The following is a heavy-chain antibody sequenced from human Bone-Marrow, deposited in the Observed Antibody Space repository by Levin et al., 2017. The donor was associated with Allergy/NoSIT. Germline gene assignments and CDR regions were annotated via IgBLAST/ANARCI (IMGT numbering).Heavy chain of an antibody. CDR1: GGSIGNSY. V-gene: IGHV4-59*01. D-gene: IGHD1-1*01. CDR3: ARAGNNWDRIWFDP. Sequence: SQTLSLTCTVSGGSIGNSYWAWIRQSPGKGLEYIGYIYYTGTTNYNPSLKSRVTISLDTSKNQFSLKLTSVTAADTAVYFCARAGNNWDRIWFDPWGQGTLVTVSS. CDR2: IYYTGTT. J-gene: IGHJ5*02.